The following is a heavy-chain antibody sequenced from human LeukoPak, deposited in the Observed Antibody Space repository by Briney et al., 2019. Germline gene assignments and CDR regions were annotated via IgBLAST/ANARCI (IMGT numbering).Heavy chain of an antibody. CDR1: GFTFSTYS. CDR2: ISSNTSYI. Sequence: NPGGSLRLSCAASGFTFSTYSMNWVRQAPGKGLEWVSFISSNTSYIYYADSVKGRFTISRDNAKNSLYLQMNSLRAEDTAVYYCASSYGVNWFDPWGQGTLVTVSS. D-gene: IGHD4-17*01. CDR3: ASSYGVNWFDP. J-gene: IGHJ5*02. V-gene: IGHV3-21*01.